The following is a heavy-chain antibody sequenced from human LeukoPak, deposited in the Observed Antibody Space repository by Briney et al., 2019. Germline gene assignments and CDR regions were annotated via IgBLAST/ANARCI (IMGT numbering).Heavy chain of an antibody. J-gene: IGHJ3*02. Sequence: KAGGSLRLSCAASGFTFSSYSMNWVRQAPGKGLEWVSSVSSSSSYIYYADSVKGRFTISRDNAKNSLYLQMNSLRAEDTAVYYCARVLSFPYYYDSSGYTDAFDIWGQGTMVTVSS. CDR2: VSSSSSYI. CDR3: ARVLSFPYYYDSSGYTDAFDI. V-gene: IGHV3-21*01. D-gene: IGHD3-22*01. CDR1: GFTFSSYS.